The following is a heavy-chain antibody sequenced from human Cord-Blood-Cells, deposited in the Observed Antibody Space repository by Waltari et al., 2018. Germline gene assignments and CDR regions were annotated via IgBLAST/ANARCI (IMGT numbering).Heavy chain of an antibody. Sequence: QVQLVQSGAEVKKPGASVKVSCKVSGYTRAELSMPWVRQAPGKGLEWMGGFDPEDGETIYAQKFQGRVTMTEDTSTDTAYMELSSLRSEDTAVYYCATDPYYYGSGSYDYWGQGTLVTVSS. CDR3: ATDPYYYGSGSYDY. J-gene: IGHJ4*02. CDR2: FDPEDGET. CDR1: GYTRAELS. D-gene: IGHD3-10*01. V-gene: IGHV1-24*01.